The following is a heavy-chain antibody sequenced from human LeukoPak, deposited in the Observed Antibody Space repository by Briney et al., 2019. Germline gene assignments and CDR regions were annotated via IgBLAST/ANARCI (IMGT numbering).Heavy chain of an antibody. D-gene: IGHD4-17*01. J-gene: IGHJ4*02. CDR3: ARERAVTTYYYFDY. Sequence: SETLSLTCAVYGGSFSGYYWSWIRQPPGKGLEWIGEINHSGSTNYNPSLKSRVTISVDTSKNQFSLKLSSVTAADTAVYYCARERAVTTYYYFDYWGQGTLVTVSS. V-gene: IGHV4-34*01. CDR1: GGSFSGYY. CDR2: INHSGST.